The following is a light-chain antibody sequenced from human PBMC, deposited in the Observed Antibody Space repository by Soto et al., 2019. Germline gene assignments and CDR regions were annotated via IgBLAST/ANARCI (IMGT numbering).Light chain of an antibody. CDR2: DAS. V-gene: IGKV3-11*01. J-gene: IGKJ4*01. Sequence: ENVLTQSPATLSLSPGETATLSCRASQSVSTYLAWYQQKPGQAPRLLIYDASNRATGIPARFSGSGSGTDFTLTISSLGPEDFAVYYCQQRSNWLFGGGTKVEIK. CDR3: QQRSNWL. CDR1: QSVSTY.